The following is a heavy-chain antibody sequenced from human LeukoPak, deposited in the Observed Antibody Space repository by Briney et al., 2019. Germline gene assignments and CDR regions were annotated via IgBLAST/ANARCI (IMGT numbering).Heavy chain of an antibody. Sequence: SQTLSLTCALSGDSASSNSAAWNWVRQSPSRGLEWLGRTYYRSKWSSNYAVSVKSRITIHPDTSKNQFSLQLNSVTPEDTAVYYCAGGVDTDLHYWGQGTLVTVSS. CDR3: AGGVDTDLHY. D-gene: IGHD5-18*01. CDR1: GDSASSNSAA. V-gene: IGHV6-1*01. CDR2: TYYRSKWSS. J-gene: IGHJ4*02.